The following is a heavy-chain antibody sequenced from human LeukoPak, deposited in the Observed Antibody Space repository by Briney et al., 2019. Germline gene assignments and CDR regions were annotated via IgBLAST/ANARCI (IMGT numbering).Heavy chain of an antibody. CDR1: GFTFSSYA. CDR2: ISYDGSNK. CDR3: ARDPAAGVATAPAY. J-gene: IGHJ4*02. V-gene: IGHV3-30-3*01. D-gene: IGHD5-12*01. Sequence: GRSLGLSRAASGFTFSSYAMHWVRHAPGKGLEWVAVISYDGSNKYYADSVKGRFTISRDNSKNTLYLQMNSLRAEDTAVYYCARDPAAGVATAPAYWGQGTLVTVSS.